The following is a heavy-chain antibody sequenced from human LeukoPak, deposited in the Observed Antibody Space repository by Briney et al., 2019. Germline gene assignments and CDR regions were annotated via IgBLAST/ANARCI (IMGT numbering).Heavy chain of an antibody. V-gene: IGHV1-46*01. CDR3: ARAIIAVAGFDY. D-gene: IGHD6-19*01. CDR2: INPSGGST. CDR1: GYTFTSYY. J-gene: IGHJ4*02. Sequence: ASVKVSCKASGYTFTSYYMHWVRQAPGQGLEWMGIINPSGGSTSYAQKFQGRVTMTRDTSTSTVYMEMSSLRSEDTAVYYCARAIIAVAGFDYWGQGTLVTVSS.